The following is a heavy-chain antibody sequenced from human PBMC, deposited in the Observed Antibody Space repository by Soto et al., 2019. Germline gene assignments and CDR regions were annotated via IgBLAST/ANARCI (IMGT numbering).Heavy chain of an antibody. D-gene: IGHD3-22*01. V-gene: IGHV1-2*07. J-gene: IGHJ3*02. CDR1: GYTFTGYY. CDR2: INPNSGGT. CDR3: ARSYYYDSSGYYGDAFDI. Sequence: ASVKVSCKASGYTFTGYYMHWVRQAPGQGLEWMGWINPNSGGTNYAHKFQGRVTMTRDTSISTAYMELSRLRSDDTAVYYCARSYYYDSSGYYGDAFDIWGQGTMVTVSS.